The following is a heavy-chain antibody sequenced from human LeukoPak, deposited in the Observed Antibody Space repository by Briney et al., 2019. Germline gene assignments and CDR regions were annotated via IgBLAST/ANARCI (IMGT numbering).Heavy chain of an antibody. J-gene: IGHJ4*02. Sequence: QPGGSLRLSCTASGFTVGDYAMSWFRQAPGKGLEWVGFIRSKAYGGTTEYAASVKGRFTISRDDSKSIAYLQMNSLKTEDTAVYYCTRSLVQVLDFDYWGQGTLVTVSS. CDR1: GFTVGDYA. D-gene: IGHD6-6*01. CDR2: IRSKAYGGTT. V-gene: IGHV3-49*03. CDR3: TRSLVQVLDFDY.